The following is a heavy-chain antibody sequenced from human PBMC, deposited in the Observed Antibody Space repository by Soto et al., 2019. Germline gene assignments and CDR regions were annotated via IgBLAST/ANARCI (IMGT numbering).Heavy chain of an antibody. CDR2: ISPIFGTI. CDR1: VKFFANMG. Sequence: QAQLVQSGAGLRGLGSWLKVSGRASVKFFANMGIAWGRQARDRGLEWWGGISPIFGTISYAEKFQGRVTITADESTNTVYMQLRSLRSADTAVYYCARVFPDGWVEPGVVRGYLDTWGRGTLVTVSS. CDR3: ARVFPDGWVEPGVVRGYLDT. D-gene: IGHD3-10*01. V-gene: IGHV1-69*01. J-gene: IGHJ4*02.